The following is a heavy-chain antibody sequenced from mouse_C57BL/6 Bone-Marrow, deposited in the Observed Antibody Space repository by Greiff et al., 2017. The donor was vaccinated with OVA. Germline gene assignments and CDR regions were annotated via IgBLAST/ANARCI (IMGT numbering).Heavy chain of an antibody. V-gene: IGHV5-12*01. CDR3: ARRFITTVVARDYYAMDY. J-gene: IGHJ4*01. Sequence: EVQLVESGGGLVQPGGSLKLSCAASGFTFSDYYMYWVRQTPEKRLEWVAYISNGGGSTYYPDTVKGRFTISRDNAKNTLYLQMSRLKSEDTAMYYCARRFITTVVARDYYAMDYWGQGTSGTVSS. D-gene: IGHD1-1*01. CDR1: GFTFSDYY. CDR2: ISNGGGST.